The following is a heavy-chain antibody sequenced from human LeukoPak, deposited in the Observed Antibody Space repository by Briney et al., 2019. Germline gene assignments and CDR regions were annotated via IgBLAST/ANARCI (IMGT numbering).Heavy chain of an antibody. J-gene: IGHJ4*02. V-gene: IGHV3-7*01. CDR1: GSTFSSYW. CDR3: ARAVEGQWLVPEGYDY. Sequence: GGSLRLSCAASGSTFSSYWMSWVRQAPGKGLEWVANIKQDGSEKYYVDSVKGRFTISRDNAKNSLYLQMNSLRAEDTAVYYCARAVEGQWLVPEGYDYWGQGTLVTVSS. CDR2: IKQDGSEK. D-gene: IGHD6-19*01.